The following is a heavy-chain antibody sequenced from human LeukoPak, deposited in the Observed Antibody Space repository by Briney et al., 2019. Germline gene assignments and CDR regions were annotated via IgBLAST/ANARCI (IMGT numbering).Heavy chain of an antibody. CDR1: GFTFSSYA. CDR2: ISGSGGST. D-gene: IGHD3-10*01. V-gene: IGHV3-23*01. Sequence: GGSLRLSCAASGFTFSSYAMSWVRQAPGKGLEWVSAISGSGGSTYYADSVKGRLTISRDNSKNTLYLQMNSLRAEDTAVYYCANDYYGSGSYYYNWFDPWGQGTLVTVSS. J-gene: IGHJ5*02. CDR3: ANDYYGSGSYYYNWFDP.